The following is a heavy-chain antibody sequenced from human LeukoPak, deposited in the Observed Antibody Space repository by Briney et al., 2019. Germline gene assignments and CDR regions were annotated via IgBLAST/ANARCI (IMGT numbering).Heavy chain of an antibody. CDR3: ATYSGAHHKTFDD. CDR1: GFSLSSYW. D-gene: IGHD1-26*01. Sequence: PGRSLRLSCAASGFSLSSYWMSWIRQAPGKGLEWVANIKQDESEKDYVDSVKGRFTISRDNAKNSMYLQMSSLRAEDTAVYYCATYSGAHHKTFDDWGQGTLVTVS. V-gene: IGHV3-7*03. J-gene: IGHJ4*02. CDR2: IKQDESEK.